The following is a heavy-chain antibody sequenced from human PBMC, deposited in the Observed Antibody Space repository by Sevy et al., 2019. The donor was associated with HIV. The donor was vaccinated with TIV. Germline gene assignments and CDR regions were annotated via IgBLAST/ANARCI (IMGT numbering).Heavy chain of an antibody. D-gene: IGHD3-16*02. CDR2: IYYSGST. CDR3: ARQVAARNMITSGGVIVPWSRGTYLSDS. V-gene: IGHV4-39*01. J-gene: IGHJ4*02. CDR1: GGSISNSTYY. Sequence: SETLSLTCTVSGGSISNSTYYWGWIRQPPGKGLEWIGNIYYSGSTYYNPSLRSRVTISVDTSNNQFSLRLSSVTAADTAVYFCARQVAARNMITSGGVIVPWSRGTYLSDSWGQGTPVTVSS.